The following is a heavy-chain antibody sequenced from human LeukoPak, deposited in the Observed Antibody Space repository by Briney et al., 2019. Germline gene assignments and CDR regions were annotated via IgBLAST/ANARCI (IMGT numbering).Heavy chain of an antibody. D-gene: IGHD6-6*01. Sequence: GGSLRLSCAASGFTFSSYAMSWVRQAPGKGLEWVSAISGSGGSTYYADSVKGRFTISRDNSKNTLYLQMNSLRAEDTAVYYCAKDHPENSSSVVGNFDYWGQGTLVTVSS. V-gene: IGHV3-23*01. CDR3: AKDHPENSSSVVGNFDY. CDR2: ISGSGGST. J-gene: IGHJ4*02. CDR1: GFTFSSYA.